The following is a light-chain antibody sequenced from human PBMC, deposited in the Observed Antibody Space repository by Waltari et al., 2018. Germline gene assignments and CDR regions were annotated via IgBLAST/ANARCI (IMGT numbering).Light chain of an antibody. J-gene: IGKJ4*01. CDR3: MQTIQLPLT. Sequence: DIVMTHTQLSLSVIPGQPASISCKSSESLLDSDGKTYLYWYVQRPAQPPHLLIYEVSNRFSGVPDTFSGSGSGTDFTLKISRVEAEDVGVYYCMQTIQLPLTFGGGTKVEI. V-gene: IGKV2D-29*01. CDR2: EVS. CDR1: ESLLDSDGKTY.